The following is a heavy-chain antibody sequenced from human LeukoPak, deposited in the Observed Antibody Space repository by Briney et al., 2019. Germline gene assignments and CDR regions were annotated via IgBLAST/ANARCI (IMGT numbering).Heavy chain of an antibody. CDR1: GFTFGDYA. Sequence: PGRSLTLTCPASGFTFGDYAMSWVRQAPGKGLEGVAFIRSKAYGGTTEYAVSVKGSFTISREDSKSIASVHVNTLKREDAAVFYCTSCPPRQSDHWCQGPRAIVSA. V-gene: IGHV3-49*04. D-gene: IGHD5-24*01. CDR3: TSCPPRQSDH. CDR2: IRSKAYGGTT. J-gene: IGHJ4*02.